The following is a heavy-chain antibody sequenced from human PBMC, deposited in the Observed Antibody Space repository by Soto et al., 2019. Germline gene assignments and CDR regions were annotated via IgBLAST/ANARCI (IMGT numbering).Heavy chain of an antibody. J-gene: IGHJ5*02. Sequence: QVQLQQWGAGLLKPSETLSLTCAVYGGSFSGYYWSWIRQPPGKGLEWIGEINHSGSTNYHPSLKSRVTISVDTSKNQFSLTLSSVTAADTAVYYCARRTRFFSFDPWGQGTLVTVSS. CDR1: GGSFSGYY. CDR2: INHSGST. CDR3: ARRTRFFSFDP. V-gene: IGHV4-34*01. D-gene: IGHD1-7*01.